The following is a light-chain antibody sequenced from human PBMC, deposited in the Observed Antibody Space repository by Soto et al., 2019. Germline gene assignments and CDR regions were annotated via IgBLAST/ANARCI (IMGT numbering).Light chain of an antibody. CDR3: ISYTSSSTLV. V-gene: IGLV2-14*01. Sequence: QSALTQPASLSGSPGQSITISCTGTSSDVGGYNYVSWYQQHPGKAPKLMIYEVSNRPSGVSNRFSGSKAGNTASLTISGIQAEDEADYYCISYTSSSTLVFGVGTQLTVL. CDR2: EVS. CDR1: SSDVGGYNY. J-gene: IGLJ2*01.